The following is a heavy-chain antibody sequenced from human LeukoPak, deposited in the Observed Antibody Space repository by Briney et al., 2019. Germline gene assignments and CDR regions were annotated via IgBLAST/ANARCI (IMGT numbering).Heavy chain of an antibody. Sequence: GRSLRLSCAASGFTFSSYGMHWVRQAPGKGLEWVAVISYDGSNKYYADAVKGRFTISRDNSKNTLYLQMNSLRAEDTAVYYCAKDRYYYDSSGYQDYWGQGTLVTVSS. J-gene: IGHJ4*02. V-gene: IGHV3-30*18. CDR2: ISYDGSNK. D-gene: IGHD3-22*01. CDR1: GFTFSSYG. CDR3: AKDRYYYDSSGYQDY.